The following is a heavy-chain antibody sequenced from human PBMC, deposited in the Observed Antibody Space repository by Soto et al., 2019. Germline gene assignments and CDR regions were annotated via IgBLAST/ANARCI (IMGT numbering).Heavy chain of an antibody. Sequence: LRLSCAASGFTFSSYAMSWVRQAPGKGLEWVSAISGSGGSTYYADSVKGRFTISRDNSKNTLYLQMNSLRAEDTAVYYCAESRYFDWLSTPSAFDSWGQGTLVTVSS. CDR1: GFTFSSYA. V-gene: IGHV3-23*01. J-gene: IGHJ4*02. D-gene: IGHD3-9*01. CDR2: ISGSGGST. CDR3: AESRYFDWLSTPSAFDS.